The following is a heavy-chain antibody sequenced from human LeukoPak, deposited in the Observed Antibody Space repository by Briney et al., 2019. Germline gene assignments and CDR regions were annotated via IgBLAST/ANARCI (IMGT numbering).Heavy chain of an antibody. CDR3: ARLYNTYSSTWSDC. J-gene: IGHJ4*02. D-gene: IGHD6-13*01. Sequence: GESLNISCTGSGYSFTGFSIGWVRQMPGKGLEWLGLINPSNSDARYSPSFQGQVTMSADRSTSAAYLQWSSLKASDTAMYYCARLYNTYSSTWSDCWGQGTLVIVSS. CDR2: INPSNSDA. V-gene: IGHV5-51*01. CDR1: GYSFTGFS.